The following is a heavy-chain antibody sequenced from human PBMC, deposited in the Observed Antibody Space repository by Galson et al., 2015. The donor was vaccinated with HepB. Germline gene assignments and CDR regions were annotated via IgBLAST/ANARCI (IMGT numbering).Heavy chain of an antibody. D-gene: IGHD4-17*01. V-gene: IGHV4-59*08. CDR3: AILPTTWGGYFDY. Sequence: SLTCTASGGYVRSYYWSWIRQPPGKGLEWIGYIHNTGSTTYNVSFQSRVTISVHLSQNQFSLKLSSVTAADTAIYYFAILPTTWGGYFDYWGQGILVTDSS. CDR2: IHNTGST. J-gene: IGHJ4*02. CDR1: GGYVRSYY.